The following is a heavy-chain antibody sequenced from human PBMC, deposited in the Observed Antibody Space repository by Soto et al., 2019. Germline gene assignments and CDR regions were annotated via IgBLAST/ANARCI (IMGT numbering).Heavy chain of an antibody. CDR1: GFTFINYA. V-gene: IGHV3-23*01. CDR2: ITGGGGAT. D-gene: IGHD3-3*02. Sequence: EVQLLESGGGLLQPGGSLRLSCVASGFTFINYAMSWVRQVPGKGLEWVSGITGGGGATWYADSVKGRFTISRDNFSNTLALKMNSQRTEETAVYDCAKLAESSVVLASYTDLWGQGTLVTVSS. CDR3: AKLAESSVVLASYTDL. J-gene: IGHJ1*01.